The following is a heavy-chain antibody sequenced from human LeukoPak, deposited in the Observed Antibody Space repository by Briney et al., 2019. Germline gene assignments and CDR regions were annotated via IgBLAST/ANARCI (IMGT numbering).Heavy chain of an antibody. D-gene: IGHD6-19*01. CDR3: ARDQTYIAVAGYFDY. Sequence: PGGSLRLSCAASGFTFNNYAMNWVRQAPGKGLEWVSSISGGGETTYYADSVKGRFTISRDNAKNSLYLQMNSLRAEDTAVYYCARDQTYIAVAGYFDYWGQGTLVTVSS. CDR2: ISGGGETT. J-gene: IGHJ4*02. V-gene: IGHV3-23*01. CDR1: GFTFNNYA.